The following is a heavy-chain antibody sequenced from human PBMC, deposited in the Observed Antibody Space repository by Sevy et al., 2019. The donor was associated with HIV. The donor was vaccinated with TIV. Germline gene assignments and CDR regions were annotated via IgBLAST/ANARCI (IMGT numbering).Heavy chain of an antibody. Sequence: GGSLRLSCAASGFTFRTYAFHWVRQAPGRGLEWVGLISSNGDNAFYANSVRGRFTISRDNSMSTLYLGMNNLTPDDTAVYYCARGPEWELTSFLSHWGQGTLVTVSS. J-gene: IGHJ4*02. CDR2: ISSNGDNA. V-gene: IGHV3-30-3*01. D-gene: IGHD1-26*01. CDR1: GFTFRTYA. CDR3: ARGPEWELTSFLSH.